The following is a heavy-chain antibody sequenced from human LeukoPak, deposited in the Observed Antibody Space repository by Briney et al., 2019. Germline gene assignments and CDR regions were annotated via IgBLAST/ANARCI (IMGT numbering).Heavy chain of an antibody. CDR2: IYYSGST. Sequence: SETLSLTCTVSGGSVSSGSYYWSWIRQPPGKGLEWIGYIYYSGSTSYNPSLKSRVTISVDTSKNQFSLKLSSVTAADTAVYYCARVRVSGRKNWFDPWGQGTLVTVSS. D-gene: IGHD6-19*01. J-gene: IGHJ5*02. CDR1: GGSVSSGSYY. V-gene: IGHV4-61*01. CDR3: ARVRVSGRKNWFDP.